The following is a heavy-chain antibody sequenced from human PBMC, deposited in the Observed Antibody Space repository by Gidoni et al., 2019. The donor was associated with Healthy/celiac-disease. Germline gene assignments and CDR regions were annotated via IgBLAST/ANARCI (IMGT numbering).Heavy chain of an antibody. V-gene: IGHV3-23*01. J-gene: IGHJ4*02. Sequence: EVQLLESGGGLVQPGGSLRLSCSASGFPFSRFAMGWVRQAPGKGLEWVSASSGSGGSTYYADSVKGRFTISRDNSKNTLYLQMNSLRAEDTAVYYCAKEEDALGVVAAITFDYWGQGTLVTVSS. CDR3: AKEEDALGVVAAITFDY. CDR1: GFPFSRFA. CDR2: SSGSGGST. D-gene: IGHD2-15*01.